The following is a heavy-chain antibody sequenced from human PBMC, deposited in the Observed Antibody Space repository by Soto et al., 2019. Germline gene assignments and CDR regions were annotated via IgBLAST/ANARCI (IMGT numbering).Heavy chain of an antibody. CDR3: ARSVGSSWPNWFDP. D-gene: IGHD6-13*01. J-gene: IGHJ5*02. CDR2: IYATGTT. V-gene: IGHV4-4*07. Sequence: NPSETLSLTCTVSGASISGFYWSWIRKSAGKGLEWIGRIYATGTTDYNPSLKSRVMMSVDTSKKQFSLKLSSVTAADTAVYYCARSVGSSWPNWFDPWGQGTLVTVSS. CDR1: GASISGFY.